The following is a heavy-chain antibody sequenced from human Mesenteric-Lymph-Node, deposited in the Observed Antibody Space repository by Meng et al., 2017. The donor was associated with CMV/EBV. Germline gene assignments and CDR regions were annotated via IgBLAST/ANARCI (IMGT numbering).Heavy chain of an antibody. CDR2: IYYSGST. D-gene: IGHD6-13*01. CDR3: ARDSIAAAYYGMDV. J-gene: IGHJ6*02. Sequence: SETLSLTCTVSGGSISSGGYYWSWIRQHPGKGQEWIGYIYYSGSTYYNPSLKSRVTISVDTSKNQFSLKLSSVTAADTAVYYCARDSIAAAYYGMDVWGQGTTVTVSS. V-gene: IGHV4-31*03. CDR1: GGSISSGGYY.